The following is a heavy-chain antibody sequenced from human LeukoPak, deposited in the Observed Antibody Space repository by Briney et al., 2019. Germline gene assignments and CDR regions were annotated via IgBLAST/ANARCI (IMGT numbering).Heavy chain of an antibody. CDR2: IRYDGSNK. Sequence: GSLRLSCAASGFTFSSYGMHWVRQAPGKGLEWVAFIRYDGSNKYYADSVKGRFTISRDNSKNTLYLQMTSLRAEDTAVYYCARIQLWSQGLFDYWGQGTLVTVSS. CDR3: ARIQLWSQGLFDY. J-gene: IGHJ4*02. V-gene: IGHV3-30*02. CDR1: GFTFSSYG. D-gene: IGHD5-18*01.